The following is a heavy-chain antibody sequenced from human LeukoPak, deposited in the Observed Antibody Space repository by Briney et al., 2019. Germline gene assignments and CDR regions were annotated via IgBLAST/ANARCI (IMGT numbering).Heavy chain of an antibody. CDR2: IYTSGST. D-gene: IGHD3-16*01. CDR1: GGSISSGSYY. J-gene: IGHJ3*02. CDR3: ARARFMITFGGVNDTFDI. V-gene: IGHV4-61*02. Sequence: PSETLSLTCTVSGGSISSGSYYWSWIRQPAGKGLEWIGGIYTSGSTNYNPSLKSRVTISVDTSKNQFSLKLSSVTAADTAVYHCARARFMITFGGVNDTFDIWGQGTMVTVSS.